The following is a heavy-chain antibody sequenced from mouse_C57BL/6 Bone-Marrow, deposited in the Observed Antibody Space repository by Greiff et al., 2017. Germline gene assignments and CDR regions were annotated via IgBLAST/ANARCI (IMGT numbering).Heavy chain of an antibody. J-gene: IGHJ1*03. CDR2: IHPNSGST. V-gene: IGHV1-64*01. D-gene: IGHD2-3*01. Sequence: QVQLKQSGAELVKPGASVKLSCKASGYTFTSYWMHWVKQRPGQGLEWIGMIHPNSGSTNYNEKFKSKATLTVDKSSSTAYMQLSSLTSEDSAVYYCARRGYYEYFDVWGTGTTVTVSS. CDR3: ARRGYYEYFDV. CDR1: GYTFTSYW.